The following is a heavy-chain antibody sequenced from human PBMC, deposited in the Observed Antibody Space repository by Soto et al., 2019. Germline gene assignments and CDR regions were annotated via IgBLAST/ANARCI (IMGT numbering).Heavy chain of an antibody. CDR3: NTDLLWCGEQWYFDY. D-gene: IGHD3-10*01. J-gene: IGHJ4*02. Sequence: EVQLVESGGGLVKPGGSLRLSCAASGFTFSNDWMSWVRQAPGKGLEWVGRIKSKTDGGTTDYAAPVKGRFTISRDESKNTLYMQMNSLKTEDTAVYYWNTDLLWCGEQWYFDYWGQGTLVTVSS. CDR1: GFTFSNDW. V-gene: IGHV3-15*01. CDR2: IKSKTDGGTT.